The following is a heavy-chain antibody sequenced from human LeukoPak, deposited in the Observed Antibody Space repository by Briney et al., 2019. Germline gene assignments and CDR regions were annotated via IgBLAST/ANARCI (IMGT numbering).Heavy chain of an antibody. J-gene: IGHJ4*02. D-gene: IGHD1-26*01. CDR1: GSSISSGYY. CDR3: ARVAGATNYYFDH. V-gene: IGHV4-38-2*01. Sequence: SDTLSHTCAVSGSSISSGYYWGWIRQLPGKGLEWIGSIYRSGTTYNNPSLNNRFTISVDTSKNQFSLKVSSVTAADTAVYNCARVAGATNYYFDHWGQGTLVTVSS. CDR2: IYRSGTT.